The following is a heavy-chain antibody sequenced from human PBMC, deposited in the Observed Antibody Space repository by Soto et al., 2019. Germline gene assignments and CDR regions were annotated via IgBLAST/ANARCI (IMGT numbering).Heavy chain of an antibody. V-gene: IGHV4-30-4*01. Sequence: QVQLQESGPGLVKPSQTLSLTCTVSGGSIGSADYYWSWIRQPPGKGLEWIGYIYYSGSTYYIPSLRSRVTISVDTSKNQFSLKLNSVTAADTAVYYCAREARYQLLFRYYGMDVWGQGTTVTVSS. D-gene: IGHD2-2*01. J-gene: IGHJ6*02. CDR1: GGSIGSADYY. CDR3: AREARYQLLFRYYGMDV. CDR2: IYYSGST.